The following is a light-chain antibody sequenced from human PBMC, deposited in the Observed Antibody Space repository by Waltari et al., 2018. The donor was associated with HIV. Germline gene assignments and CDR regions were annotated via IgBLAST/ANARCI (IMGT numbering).Light chain of an antibody. V-gene: IGLV3-21*02. CDR3: QVWDDSSDHVI. Sequence: SYVLTQPPSVSVAPGQTARITCGGYNIGTKTAHWYQQKPGQAPVVVVYDDSLRPSGIPERISGSNPGNTATLTISRVEAGDEADYYCQVWDDSSDHVIFGGGTKLTVL. CDR2: DDS. CDR1: NIGTKT. J-gene: IGLJ2*01.